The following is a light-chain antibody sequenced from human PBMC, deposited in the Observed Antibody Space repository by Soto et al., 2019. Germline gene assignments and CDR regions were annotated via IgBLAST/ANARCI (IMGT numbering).Light chain of an antibody. J-gene: IGKJ4*01. CDR1: QNVLYSSNNKNY. CDR2: WAS. CDR3: QQYYSTPLT. Sequence: DILMTESPGSLAVSLCERATIDCKSRQNVLYSSNNKNYLAWYQQKPGQPPKLLIYWASTRGSGVPDRFSGSGSGTDFTLTISSLHAEDVAVYYCQQYYSTPLTFGGGTKVDIK. V-gene: IGKV4-1*01.